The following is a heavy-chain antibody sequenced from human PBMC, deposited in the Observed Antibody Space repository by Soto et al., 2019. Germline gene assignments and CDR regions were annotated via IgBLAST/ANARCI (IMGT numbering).Heavy chain of an antibody. CDR1: GFTFSSYA. Sequence: EVQLLESGGGLVQPGGSLRLSCAASGFTFSSYAMSWVRQAPGKGLEWVSAISGSGGSTYYADSVKGRFTISRDNSKNTVYLQMNSLRAEETAVYYCAKVRDKASDYFDYWGQGTLVTVSS. J-gene: IGHJ4*02. CDR2: ISGSGGST. V-gene: IGHV3-23*01. CDR3: AKVRDKASDYFDY. D-gene: IGHD2-15*01.